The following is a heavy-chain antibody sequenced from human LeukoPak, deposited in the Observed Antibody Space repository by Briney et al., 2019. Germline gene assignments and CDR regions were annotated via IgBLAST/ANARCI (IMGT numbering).Heavy chain of an antibody. CDR2: ISYDGSNK. V-gene: IGHV3-30-3*02. CDR3: AKSHSSWYYYYGMDV. J-gene: IGHJ6*02. D-gene: IGHD6-13*01. CDR1: GFTFSSYA. Sequence: GGSLRLSCAASGFTFSSYAVHWVRQAPGKGLEWVAVISYDGSNKYYADSVKGRFTISRDNSKNSLYLQMNSLRAEDTALYYCAKSHSSWYYYYGMDVWGQGTTVTVSS.